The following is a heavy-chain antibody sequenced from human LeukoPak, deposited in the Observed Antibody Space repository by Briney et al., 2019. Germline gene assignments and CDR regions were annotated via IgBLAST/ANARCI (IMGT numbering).Heavy chain of an antibody. D-gene: IGHD1-26*01. CDR3: AKEGDYYYYYMDV. CDR1: GFTFSSYG. J-gene: IGHJ6*03. Sequence: GGSPRHSCVASGFTFSSYGMHWVRQAPGKGVEGVEFIWYDGSNKYYADSVKGRFTISRDNSKNTLYLQMNSLRSEDTAVYYCAKEGDYYYYYMDVWGKGTTVTVSS. CDR2: IWYDGSNK. V-gene: IGHV3-30*02.